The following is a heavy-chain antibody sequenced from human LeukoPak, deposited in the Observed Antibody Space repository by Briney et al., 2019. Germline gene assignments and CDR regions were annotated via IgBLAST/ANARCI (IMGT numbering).Heavy chain of an antibody. CDR2: IGTRSNPI. J-gene: IGHJ4*02. Sequence: GGSLRLSCAASGFSFSDFYMSWIRQAPGMGLEWISYIGTRSNPIYYADSVKGRFTISRDDAKNSLYLQMNSLRDEDTAVYFCAREARGSGRDFDYWGQGILVTVSS. CDR3: AREARGSGRDFDY. V-gene: IGHV3-11*01. D-gene: IGHD1-26*01. CDR1: GFSFSDFY.